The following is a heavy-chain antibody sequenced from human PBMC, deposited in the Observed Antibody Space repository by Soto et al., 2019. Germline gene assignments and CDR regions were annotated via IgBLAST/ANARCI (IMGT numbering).Heavy chain of an antibody. V-gene: IGHV4-30-4*01. CDR1: RDSIRSGNHY. J-gene: IGHJ4*02. D-gene: IGHD6-13*01. CDR2: IYYSGST. CDR3: ARGSYSSSWYPRYYFDY. Sequence: PSETLSLTCTVSRDSIRSGNHYWSWIRQPPGKGLEWIGYIYYSGSTYYSPSLKSRVTISVDTSKNQFSLKLSSVTAADTAVYYCARGSYSSSWYPRYYFDYWGQGTLVTVSS.